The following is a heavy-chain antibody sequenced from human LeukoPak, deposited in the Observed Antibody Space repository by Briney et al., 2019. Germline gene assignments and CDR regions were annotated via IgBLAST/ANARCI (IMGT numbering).Heavy chain of an antibody. CDR3: ARVNDSSSWYYWFDP. J-gene: IGHJ5*02. V-gene: IGHV1-69*05. CDR1: GGTFSSYA. CDR2: IIPIFGTA. Sequence: SVKVSCKASGGTFSSYAISWVRQAPGQGLEWIGGIIPIFGTANYAQKFQGRVTITTDESTSTAYMELSSLRSEDTAVYYCARVNDSSSWYYWFDPWGQGTLVTVSS. D-gene: IGHD6-13*01.